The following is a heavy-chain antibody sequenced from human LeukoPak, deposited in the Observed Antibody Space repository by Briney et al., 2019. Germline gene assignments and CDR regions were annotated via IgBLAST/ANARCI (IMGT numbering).Heavy chain of an antibody. Sequence: PGGSLRLSCAASGFTFSSYAMSWVRKAPGKGLEWVSGISGSGGSTYYADSVKGRSTISRDNSKNTLYLQMNSLRAEDTAVYYCAKGAELLWFGELSVWGQGTLVTVSS. D-gene: IGHD3-10*01. V-gene: IGHV3-23*01. CDR1: GFTFSSYA. J-gene: IGHJ4*02. CDR3: AKGAELLWFGELSV. CDR2: ISGSGGST.